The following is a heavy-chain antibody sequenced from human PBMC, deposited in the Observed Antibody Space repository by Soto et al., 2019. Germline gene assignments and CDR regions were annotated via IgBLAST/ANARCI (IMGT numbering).Heavy chain of an antibody. CDR2: ITTDKGKT. V-gene: IGHV1-18*01. CDR3: AAGSAAFDY. CDR1: GYTFTSYG. Sequence: QVQLVQSGPEVQKPGASVKVSCKTSGYTFTSYGISWVRQAPGQGLEWVGWITTDKGKTTYAQKFQGRGTMTTDTSMSRAYMELRGLRADDTPVYYCAAGSAAFDYWGQGTLVAVSA. J-gene: IGHJ4*02. D-gene: IGHD3-10*01.